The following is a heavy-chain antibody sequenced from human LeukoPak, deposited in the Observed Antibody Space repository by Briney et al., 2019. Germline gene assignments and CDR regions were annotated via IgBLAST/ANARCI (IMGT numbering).Heavy chain of an antibody. V-gene: IGHV4-59*02. CDR3: ARDRLVEMATIRTDY. CDR1: GGSVSDYY. Sequence: SETLSLTCTVSGGSVSDYYWSWIRQSPGKGLEWIGYIYYTGTSYNPSLKSRVTISADTSKNQFSLNLSSVTAADTAVYYCARDRLVEMATIRTDYWGQGTLATVSS. D-gene: IGHD5-24*01. CDR2: IYYTGT. J-gene: IGHJ4*02.